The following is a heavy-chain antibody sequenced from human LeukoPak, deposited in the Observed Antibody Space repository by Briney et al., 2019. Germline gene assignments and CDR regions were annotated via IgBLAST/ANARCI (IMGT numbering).Heavy chain of an antibody. CDR3: ARNRVPYYYDSSGYSPFDY. CDR1: GYTFTGYY. Sequence: ASVKVSCKASGYTFTGYYMHWVRQAPGQGLEWMGWINPNIGGTNYSQKFQGRVTMTRDTSISTAYMELSRLRSDDTAVYYCARNRVPYYYDSSGYSPFDYWGQGTLVTVSS. V-gene: IGHV1-2*02. D-gene: IGHD3-22*01. J-gene: IGHJ4*02. CDR2: INPNIGGT.